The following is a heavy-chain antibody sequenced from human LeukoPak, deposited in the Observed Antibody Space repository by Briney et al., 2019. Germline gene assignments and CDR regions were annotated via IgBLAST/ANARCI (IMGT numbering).Heavy chain of an antibody. V-gene: IGHV3-48*04. Sequence: PGGSLRLSCAASGFTFSSYSMNWVRQAPGKGLEWISYINGDSRRKSYADSVKGRFTISRDNAKNSLYLQMNSLRAEDTAVYYCARRSKRELPDYWGQGTLVTVSS. J-gene: IGHJ4*02. CDR2: INGDSRRK. CDR1: GFTFSSYS. CDR3: ARRSKRELPDY. D-gene: IGHD1-26*01.